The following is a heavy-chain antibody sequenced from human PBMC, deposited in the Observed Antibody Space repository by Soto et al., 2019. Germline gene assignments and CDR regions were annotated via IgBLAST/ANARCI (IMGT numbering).Heavy chain of an antibody. CDR2: ISYDGSDK. D-gene: IGHD6-19*01. CDR3: AKDAGHPVAVASYFFDF. V-gene: IGHV3-30*18. Sequence: SLRLSCAASGFTFSSYGMHWVRQAPGKGLEWVAVISYDGSDKYYPDSVKGRFTISRDNSKNTVYLQMNSLRAEDTAVYYCAKDAGHPVAVASYFFDFWGQGTLVTVSS. J-gene: IGHJ4*02. CDR1: GFTFSSYG.